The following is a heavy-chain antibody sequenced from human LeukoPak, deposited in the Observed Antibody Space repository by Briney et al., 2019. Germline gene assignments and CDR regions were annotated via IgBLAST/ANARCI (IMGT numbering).Heavy chain of an antibody. D-gene: IGHD3-22*01. J-gene: IGHJ1*01. CDR3: ARGPQYSSGYYEYFQH. Sequence: ASVKVSCKASGYTFTSYEINWVRQATGQRLEWMGWMNPNSGNTGYAQKFQGRVTMTRNTSISTAYMELSSLRYEDTAVYYCARGPQYSSGYYEYFQHWGQGTLVTVSS. CDR2: MNPNSGNT. CDR1: GYTFTSYE. V-gene: IGHV1-8*01.